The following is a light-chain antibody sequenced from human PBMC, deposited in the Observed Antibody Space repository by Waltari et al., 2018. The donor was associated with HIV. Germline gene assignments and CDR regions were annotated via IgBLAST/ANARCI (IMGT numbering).Light chain of an antibody. V-gene: IGLV1-40*01. J-gene: IGLJ1*01. CDR1: SSNIGAPYD. CDR3: QSYDRSLSGYV. CDR2: DDN. Sequence: QSVLTQPPSVSGAPGQRVTISCTGSSSNIGAPYDVHWYQQLPDTAPKLLIYDDNNRPSGVPDRFSGSQSGTSASLAITGLQAEDEADYYCQSYDRSLSGYVFGTGTKVTVL.